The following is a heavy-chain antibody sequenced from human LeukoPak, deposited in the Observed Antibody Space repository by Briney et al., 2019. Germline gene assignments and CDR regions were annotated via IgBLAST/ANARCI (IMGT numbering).Heavy chain of an antibody. CDR3: ARFMIRGGSYSGPYAFDI. V-gene: IGHV4-61*02. CDR1: GGSISSGSYY. J-gene: IGHJ3*02. D-gene: IGHD1-26*01. Sequence: SETLSLTCTVSGGSISSGSYYWSWIRQPAGKGLEWIGRIYTSGSTNYNPSLKSRVTISVDTSKNQFSLKLSSVTAADTAVYYCARFMIRGGSYSGPYAFDIWGQGTMVTVSS. CDR2: IYTSGST.